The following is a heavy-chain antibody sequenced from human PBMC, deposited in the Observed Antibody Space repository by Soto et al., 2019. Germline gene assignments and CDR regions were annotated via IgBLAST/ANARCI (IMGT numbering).Heavy chain of an antibody. Sequence: QVQLVESGGGVVQPGRSLRLSCAASGFTFSSYGMHWVRQAPGKGLEWVAVISYDGSNKYYADSVKGRFTISKDNSKNTLYLQMNSLRADDTAVYYCAFLFGVPAAMGVYYFDYWGQGTLVTVSS. D-gene: IGHD2-2*01. CDR3: AFLFGVPAAMGVYYFDY. CDR1: GFTFSSYG. CDR2: ISYDGSNK. J-gene: IGHJ4*02. V-gene: IGHV3-30*03.